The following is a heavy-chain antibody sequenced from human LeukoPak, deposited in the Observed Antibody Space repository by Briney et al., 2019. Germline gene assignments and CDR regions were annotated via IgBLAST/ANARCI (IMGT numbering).Heavy chain of an antibody. CDR2: INPSGGST. CDR3: ARGPDFLWSGYYMGAFDI. Sequence: ASVKVSCKASGYTFTSYYMHWVRQAPGQGPEWMGIINPSGGSTSYAQKFQGRVTMTRDTSTSTVYMELSSLRSEDTAVYYCARGPDFLWSGYYMGAFDIWGQGTMVTVSS. CDR1: GYTFTSYY. V-gene: IGHV1-46*01. J-gene: IGHJ3*02. D-gene: IGHD3-3*01.